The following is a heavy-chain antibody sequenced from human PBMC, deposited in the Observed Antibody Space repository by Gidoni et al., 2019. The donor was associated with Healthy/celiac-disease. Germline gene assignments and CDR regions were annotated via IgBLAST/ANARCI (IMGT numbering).Heavy chain of an antibody. Sequence: EVQLVESGGGLVQPGGSLRLSCAAAGFTVSSYEMNWVRQAPGKGLEWVSYISSSGSTIYYADSVKGRFTISRDNDKNTLYLQMNSLRAEDTAVYYCAREDLGHFEDYWGQGTLVTVSS. J-gene: IGHJ4*02. V-gene: IGHV3-48*03. CDR3: AREDLGHFEDY. CDR2: ISSSGSTI. CDR1: GFTVSSYE. D-gene: IGHD3-9*01.